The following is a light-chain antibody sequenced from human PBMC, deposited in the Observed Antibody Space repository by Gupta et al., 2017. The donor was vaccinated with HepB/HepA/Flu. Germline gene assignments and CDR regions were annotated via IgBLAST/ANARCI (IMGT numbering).Light chain of an antibody. Sequence: QSALTPPASVSGSPGQSITISCTATSSDVGDYNYVSWYQQHPGKAPKLLIYDVTNRPSGLSSRFSGSKAGNTASLTISGLQAEDEADYYCSSFSDTTLIVFGGGTKVTVL. CDR3: SSFSDTTLIV. CDR2: DVT. V-gene: IGLV2-14*01. J-gene: IGLJ3*02. CDR1: SSDVGDYNY.